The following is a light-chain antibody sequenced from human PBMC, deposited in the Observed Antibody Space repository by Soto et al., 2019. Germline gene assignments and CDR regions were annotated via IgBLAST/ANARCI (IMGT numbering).Light chain of an antibody. CDR1: QTISSW. V-gene: IGKV1-5*03. CDR3: QQLNSYPIT. Sequence: DVQMPQSPSTLSGAVGDRVTLTCRASQTISSWLAWYQQKPGKAPKLLIYKASTLESGVPSRFSGSGSGTEFTLTISSLQPEDFATYYCQQLNSYPITFGQGTRLEIK. J-gene: IGKJ5*01. CDR2: KAS.